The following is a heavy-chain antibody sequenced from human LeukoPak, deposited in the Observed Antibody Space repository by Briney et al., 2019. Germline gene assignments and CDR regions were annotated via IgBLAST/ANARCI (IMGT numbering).Heavy chain of an antibody. J-gene: IGHJ4*02. Sequence: GGSLRLSCAASRFTFSNAWMNWVRQAPGKGLEWVGRIKSKVDGETTDYAAPVKGRFTISRDDSNSMVYLQTNSLKIEDTAVYYCAIDEPNYAPYDFDYWGQGTLVAVSS. V-gene: IGHV3-15*01. CDR1: RFTFSNAW. D-gene: IGHD4/OR15-4a*01. CDR2: IKSKVDGETT. CDR3: AIDEPNYAPYDFDY.